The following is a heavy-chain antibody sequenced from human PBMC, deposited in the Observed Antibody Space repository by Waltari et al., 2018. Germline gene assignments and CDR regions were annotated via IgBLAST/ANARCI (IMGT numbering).Heavy chain of an antibody. V-gene: IGHV3-74*01. CDR3: ARKGGRGYTYGPFYYDS. CDR2: INSDGSSI. Sequence: EVQLVEAGGAIVQQGGSLRLSLAASGFRFRSSQMHWLRQCPGKGLVWVSRINSDGSSISYSDSVKGRFTISRDNSKNMLYLQLNSLRAEDTAVYYCARKGGRGYTYGPFYYDSWGQGTLVTVSS. J-gene: IGHJ4*02. D-gene: IGHD5-18*01. CDR1: GFRFRSSQ.